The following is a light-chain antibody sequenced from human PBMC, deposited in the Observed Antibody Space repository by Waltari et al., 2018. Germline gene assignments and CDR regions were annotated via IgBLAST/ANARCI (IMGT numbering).Light chain of an antibody. J-gene: IGKJ1*01. CDR1: QSVSNNY. V-gene: IGKV3-20*01. Sequence: VLTQSPGTLSLSPGEKATLSCRASQSVSNNYLLWYQQKPGQAPRVLIYGTSTRATGTPDRFSGSGSGTDFTLTISRLEPEDFAVYYCQQFVSSPRTFGQGTKVEFK. CDR3: QQFVSSPRT. CDR2: GTS.